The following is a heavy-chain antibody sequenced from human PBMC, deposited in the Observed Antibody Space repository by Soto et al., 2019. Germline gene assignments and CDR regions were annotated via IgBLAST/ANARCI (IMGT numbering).Heavy chain of an antibody. J-gene: IGHJ3*02. CDR2: INPNSGGT. V-gene: IGHV1-2*02. CDR1: GYTFTGYY. D-gene: IGHD6-19*01. Sequence: ASVKVSCKASGYTFTGYYMHWVRQAPGQGLEWMGWINPNSGGTNYAQKFQGRVTMTRDTSISTAYMELSRLRSDDTAVYYCARNLAVAGRGDDAFDIWGQGTMVTVSS. CDR3: ARNLAVAGRGDDAFDI.